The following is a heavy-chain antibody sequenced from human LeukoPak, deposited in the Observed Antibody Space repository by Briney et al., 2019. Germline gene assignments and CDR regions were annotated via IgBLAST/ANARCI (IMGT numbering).Heavy chain of an antibody. CDR2: IYHSGGT. D-gene: IGHD5-12*01. CDR3: ARYSDYVGWYFDL. Sequence: SETLSLTCAVSGGSISGSNWWSWVRQPPGRGLEWIGEIYHSGGTNYNPSLKSRVTISVDKSKNQFSLKLSSVTAADTAVYYCARYSDYVGWYFDLWGRGTLVTVSS. V-gene: IGHV4-4*02. CDR1: GGSISGSNW. J-gene: IGHJ2*01.